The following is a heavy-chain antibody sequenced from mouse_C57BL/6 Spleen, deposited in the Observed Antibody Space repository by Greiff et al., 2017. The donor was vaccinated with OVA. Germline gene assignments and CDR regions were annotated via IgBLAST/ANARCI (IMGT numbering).Heavy chain of an antibody. CDR1: GYSITSGYY. Sequence: EVKLMESGPGLVKPSQSLSLTCSVTGYSITSGYYWNWIRQFPGNKLEWMGYISYDGSNNYNPSLKNRISITRDTSKNQFFLKLNSVTTEDTATYYCARDYDYDDGPAWFAYWGQGTLVTVSA. CDR2: ISYDGSN. V-gene: IGHV3-6*01. CDR3: ARDYDYDDGPAWFAY. D-gene: IGHD2-4*01. J-gene: IGHJ3*01.